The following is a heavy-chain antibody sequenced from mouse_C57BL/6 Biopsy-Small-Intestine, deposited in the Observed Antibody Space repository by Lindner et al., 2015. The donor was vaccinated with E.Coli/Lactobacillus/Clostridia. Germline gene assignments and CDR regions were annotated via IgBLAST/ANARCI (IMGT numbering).Heavy chain of an antibody. CDR1: GYTFSNYW. J-gene: IGHJ4*01. CDR3: AREGDY. Sequence: VQLQESGAELVRPGTPVKMSCKASGYTFSNYWIGWARQRPGHGLEWIGEIYPGGGYSNYNEKFKGKATLTADKSSSTAYMQFSSLTSEDSAIYYYAREGDYWGQGTSVTVSS. CDR2: IYPGGGYS. V-gene: IGHV1-63*01.